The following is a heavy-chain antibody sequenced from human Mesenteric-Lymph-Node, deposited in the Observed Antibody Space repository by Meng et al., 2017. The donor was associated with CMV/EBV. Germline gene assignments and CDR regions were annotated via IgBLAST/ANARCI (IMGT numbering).Heavy chain of an antibody. V-gene: IGHV3-49*04. CDR2: IRSKAYGGTT. D-gene: IGHD5/OR15-5a*01. CDR1: GFTFSDYA. Sequence: GGSLRLSCPASGFTFSDYAMSWVRQAPGKGLEWVGFIRSKAYGGTTEYAASVKGKFTISRDDSKSIAYLQMNSLKTEDTAVYYCTRGVSTIMFDYWGQGTLVTVSS. J-gene: IGHJ4*02. CDR3: TRGVSTIMFDY.